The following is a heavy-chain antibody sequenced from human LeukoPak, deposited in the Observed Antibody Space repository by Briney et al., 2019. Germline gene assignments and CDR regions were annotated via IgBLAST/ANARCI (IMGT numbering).Heavy chain of an antibody. V-gene: IGHV3-21*01. Sequence: NPGGSLRLSCATSGFTLSSYNMNWVRQAPGKGLEWVSFISTSSSYIYYADSVKGRFTISRDNAKNSLYLQMNSLRAEDTAVYYCARDPNGGSGWRIDYWGQGTLVTVSS. J-gene: IGHJ4*02. CDR1: GFTLSSYN. D-gene: IGHD6-19*01. CDR2: ISTSSSYI. CDR3: ARDPNGGSGWRIDY.